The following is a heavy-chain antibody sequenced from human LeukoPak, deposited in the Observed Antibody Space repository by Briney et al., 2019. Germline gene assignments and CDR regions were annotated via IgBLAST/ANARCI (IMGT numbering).Heavy chain of an antibody. D-gene: IGHD3-22*01. J-gene: IGHJ4*02. CDR1: GYTFTSYG. CDR3: ARGGDYYDSSGYHYPD. V-gene: IGHV1-18*01. Sequence: ASVKVSCKASGYTFTSYGISWVRQAPGQGLEGMGWISAYNGNTNYAQKLQGRVTMTTDTSTSTAYMELRSLRSDDTAVYYCARGGDYYDSSGYHYPDWGQGTLVTVSS. CDR2: ISAYNGNT.